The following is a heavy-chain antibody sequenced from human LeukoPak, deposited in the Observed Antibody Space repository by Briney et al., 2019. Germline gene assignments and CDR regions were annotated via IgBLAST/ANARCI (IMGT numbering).Heavy chain of an antibody. V-gene: IGHV3-64D*06. CDR3: TRDSALLGVAFDL. CDR1: GFPFNTYA. J-gene: IGHJ3*01. D-gene: IGHD2-15*01. CDR2: ISSNGDNS. Sequence: GGSLRLSCSASGFPFNTYAIHWVRQAPGKGLEYVAGISSNGDNSDFADSAKGRFTISRDNSKSTLFLRMNSLRAEDTAVYFCTRDSALLGVAFDLWGQGTVVTVSS.